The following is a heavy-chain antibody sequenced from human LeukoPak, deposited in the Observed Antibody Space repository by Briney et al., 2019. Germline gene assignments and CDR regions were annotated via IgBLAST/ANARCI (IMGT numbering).Heavy chain of an antibody. Sequence: GGSLRLSCAASGFTFSSYAVSWVRQAPGKGLEWVSAISGSGGSTYYADSVKGRFTISRDNSKNTLYLQMNSLRAEDTAVYYCAKDRRIPYYFDYWGQGTLVTVSS. J-gene: IGHJ4*02. CDR3: AKDRRIPYYFDY. CDR1: GFTFSSYA. V-gene: IGHV3-23*01. D-gene: IGHD2-15*01. CDR2: ISGSGGST.